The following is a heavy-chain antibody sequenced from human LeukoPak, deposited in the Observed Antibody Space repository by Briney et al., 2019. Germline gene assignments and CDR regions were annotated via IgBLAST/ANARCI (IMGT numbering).Heavy chain of an antibody. CDR2: IKKDGSET. J-gene: IGHJ4*02. Sequence: PGGSLRLSCVGSGFTFSNGWMNWVRQVPGKGLEWVANIKKDGSETYYVDSVKGRFTISRDNAKNSLYLQMDSLRAEDTAMYYCARGRYSGTTYYFDYWGQGTLVTVSS. CDR3: ARGRYSGTTYYFDY. CDR1: GFTFSNGW. V-gene: IGHV3-7*03. D-gene: IGHD5-12*01.